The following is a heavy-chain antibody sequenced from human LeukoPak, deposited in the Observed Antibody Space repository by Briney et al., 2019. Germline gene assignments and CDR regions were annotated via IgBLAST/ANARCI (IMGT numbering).Heavy chain of an antibody. CDR1: GFTVSSNY. V-gene: IGHV3-66*01. CDR2: IYSGGST. D-gene: IGHD3-22*01. CDR3: ARDRFSMIVH. J-gene: IGHJ4*02. Sequence: GGSLRLSCAASGFTVSSNYMSWVRQAPGKGLEWVSVIYSGGSTYYADSVKGRFTIPRDNSKSTLYLQMNSLRAEDTAVYYCARDRFSMIVHWGQGTLVTVSS.